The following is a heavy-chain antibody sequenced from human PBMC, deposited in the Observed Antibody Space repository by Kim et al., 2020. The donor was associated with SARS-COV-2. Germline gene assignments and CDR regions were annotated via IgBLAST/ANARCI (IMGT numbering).Heavy chain of an antibody. CDR3: ARDSGGGDLTDAFDI. CDR1: GFTVSSNY. Sequence: GGSLRLSCAASGFTVSSNYMSWVRQAPGKGLEWVSVIYSGGSTYYADSVKGRFTISRDNSKNTLYLQMNSLRAEDTAVYYCARDSGGGDLTDAFDIWGQGTMVTVSS. D-gene: IGHD4-17*01. V-gene: IGHV3-53*01. J-gene: IGHJ3*02. CDR2: IYSGGST.